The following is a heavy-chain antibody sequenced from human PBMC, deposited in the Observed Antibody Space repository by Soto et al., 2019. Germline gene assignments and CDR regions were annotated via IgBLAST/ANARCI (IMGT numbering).Heavy chain of an antibody. V-gene: IGHV1-69*01. CDR2: IIPIFGTA. CDR1: GGTFSSYA. J-gene: IGHJ5*02. D-gene: IGHD3-9*01. CDR3: ARCHILTGYPGIIWIDP. Sequence: QVQLVQSGAEVKKPGSSVNVSCKASGGTFSSYAISWVRQAPGQGLEWMGGIIPIFGTANYAQKFQGRVTITADESTSTAYMVLSSLRSEDTAVYYCARCHILTGYPGIIWIDPWGQGTLVTVSS.